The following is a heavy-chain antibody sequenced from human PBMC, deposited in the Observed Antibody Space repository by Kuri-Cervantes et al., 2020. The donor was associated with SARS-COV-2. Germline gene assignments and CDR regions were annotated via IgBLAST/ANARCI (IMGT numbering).Heavy chain of an antibody. CDR3: ASHAWEGAFDI. J-gene: IGHJ3*02. CDR2: IYHTGTT. D-gene: IGHD1-26*01. Sequence: SETLSLTCGVSGYPISSGYNWGWIRQPPGKGLEWIGSIYHTGTTSYKSSLKSRVTISVDTSKNQFSLKLSSVTAADTAVYYCASHAWEGAFDIWGQGTMVTVSS. V-gene: IGHV4-38-2*01. CDR1: GYPISSGYN.